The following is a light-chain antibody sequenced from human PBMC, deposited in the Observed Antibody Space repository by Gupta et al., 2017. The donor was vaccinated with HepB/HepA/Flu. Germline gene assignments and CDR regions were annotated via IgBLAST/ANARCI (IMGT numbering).Light chain of an antibody. V-gene: IGLV2-11*01. CDR2: DVS. J-gene: IGLJ1*01. CDR3: CSYAGSDTLYV. CDR1: SSDVGGYNY. Sequence: QPALTPPRSVSGSPGQSVTISCTGTSSDVGGYNYVSWYQQHPGKAPKLMIYDVSKRPSGVPDRFSGSKSGITASLTIAGLQAEDEADYYCCSYAGSDTLYVFGTGTKVTVL.